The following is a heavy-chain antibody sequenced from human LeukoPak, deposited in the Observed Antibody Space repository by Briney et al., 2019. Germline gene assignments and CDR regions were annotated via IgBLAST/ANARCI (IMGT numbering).Heavy chain of an antibody. CDR1: GGSISSGGYY. J-gene: IGHJ4*02. D-gene: IGHD6-13*01. Sequence: SETLSLTCTVSGGSISSGGYYWSWIRQHPGKGLEWIGYIFYSGSTYYNPSLKSRVTISVDTSKNQFSLKLSPVTAADTAVYYCARARIAAAGIFDFWGQGTLVTVSS. CDR3: ARARIAAAGIFDF. CDR2: IFYSGST. V-gene: IGHV4-31*03.